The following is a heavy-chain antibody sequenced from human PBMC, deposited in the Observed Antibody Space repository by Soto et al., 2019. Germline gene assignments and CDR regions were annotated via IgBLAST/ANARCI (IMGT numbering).Heavy chain of an antibody. CDR2: LYSARIA. D-gene: IGHD2-15*01. V-gene: IGHV4-39*07. J-gene: IGHJ5*02. CDR3: AGLGMVAAHREFDP. CDR1: GGSISISNFY. Sequence: SETLSLTCSVSGGSISISNFYWGWVRQSPGRGLEWIGSLYSARIAYYNPSLKSRVSISGDKSKSQFFLKLSSVTAADTAIYYCAGLGMVAAHREFDPWGQGTLVTVSS.